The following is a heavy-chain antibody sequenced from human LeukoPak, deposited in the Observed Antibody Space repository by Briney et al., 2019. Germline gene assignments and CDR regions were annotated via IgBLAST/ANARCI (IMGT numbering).Heavy chain of an antibody. V-gene: IGHV3-11*06. Sequence: GGSLRLSCAASGFTFSDYYMSWIRQAPGKGLEGVSYISSSSSYTNYVDTVKVRFTISRDNAKNSLYLQMNSLRAEDTAVYHCARDFRRSSSWPFDYWGQGTLVTDSS. CDR1: GFTFSDYY. J-gene: IGHJ4*02. D-gene: IGHD6-13*01. CDR3: ARDFRRSSSWPFDY. CDR2: ISSSSSYT.